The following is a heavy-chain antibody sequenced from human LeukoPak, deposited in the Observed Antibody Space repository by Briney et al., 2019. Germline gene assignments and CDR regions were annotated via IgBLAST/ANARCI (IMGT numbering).Heavy chain of an antibody. J-gene: IGHJ4*02. D-gene: IGHD5-18*01. Sequence: KTSETLSLTCNVSGGSIRGSIYYWGWIRQPPGKRPEWIANIYYTGRTYYNPSLKSRVTISVETSKNQFSLRLTSVTAADTAVYYCARVGTAPVWGQGTLVTVSS. CDR1: GGSIRGSIYY. CDR2: IYYTGRT. V-gene: IGHV4-39*07. CDR3: ARVGTAPV.